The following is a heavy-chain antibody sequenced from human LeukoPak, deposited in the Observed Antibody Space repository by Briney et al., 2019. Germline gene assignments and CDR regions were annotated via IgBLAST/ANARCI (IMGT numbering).Heavy chain of an antibody. V-gene: IGHV3-23*01. CDR1: GFSFSSYA. J-gene: IGHJ4*02. Sequence: PGGSLRLSCAASGFSFSSYAMSWVRLAPGKGLEWVSSISVSGEATYYADSVKGRFTISRDNSKDTLDVQMNSLRAEDTAVYYCAKAILGVFQGWDSWGQGTLVTVSS. D-gene: IGHD3-3*01. CDR3: AKAILGVFQGWDS. CDR2: ISVSGEAT.